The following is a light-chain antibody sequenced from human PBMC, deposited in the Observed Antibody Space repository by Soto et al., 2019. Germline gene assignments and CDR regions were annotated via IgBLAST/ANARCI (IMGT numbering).Light chain of an antibody. CDR1: SSDVGGYNY. V-gene: IGLV2-14*01. CDR3: SSYTSSNSVV. CDR2: DVS. Sequence: QSALTQPASLSGSPGQSITISCTGTSSDVGGYNYVSWYQQHPGKAPKLMIYDVSHRPSGVSNRFSGSKSGNTASLTISGLQAEDEADYYCSSYTSSNSVVFGGGTKLTVL. J-gene: IGLJ2*01.